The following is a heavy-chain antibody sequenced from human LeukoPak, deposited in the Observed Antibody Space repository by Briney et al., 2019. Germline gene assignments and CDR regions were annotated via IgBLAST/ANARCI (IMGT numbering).Heavy chain of an antibody. J-gene: IGHJ5*02. CDR2: TYYRSTWYN. Sequence: SQTLSLTCAISGDNVSSNSVTWNWISQSPSRGLEWLGRTYYRSTWYNDYAVSVRGRITVNPDTSKNQFSLHLNPVTPEDTAVYYCARRLTQYDCFDPWGQGILVTVSS. CDR3: ARRLTQYDCFDP. D-gene: IGHD2-2*01. CDR1: GDNVSSNSVT. V-gene: IGHV6-1*01.